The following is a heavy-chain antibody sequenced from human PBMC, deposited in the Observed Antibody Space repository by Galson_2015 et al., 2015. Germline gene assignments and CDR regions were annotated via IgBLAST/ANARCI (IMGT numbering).Heavy chain of an antibody. V-gene: IGHV3-7*05. CDR2: IKQDGSEK. D-gene: IGHD5-12*01. CDR3: ARDRVVAMGNWFDS. J-gene: IGHJ5*01. CDR1: GFTFSSYW. Sequence: SLRLSCAASGFTFSSYWMSWVRQAPGKGLEWVANIKQDGSEKYYVDSVKGRFTISRDNAKNSLYLQMNSLRAEDTAVYYCARDRVVAMGNWFDSWVQGTLVTVSS.